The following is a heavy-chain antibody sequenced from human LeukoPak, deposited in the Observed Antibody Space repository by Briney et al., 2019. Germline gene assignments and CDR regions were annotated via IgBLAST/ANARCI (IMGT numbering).Heavy chain of an antibody. D-gene: IGHD1-1*01. Sequence: SETLSLTCAVYGGSFSGYYWSWIRQPPGKGLEWIGEINHSGSTNYNPSLKSRVTISVDTSKNQFSLKLSSATAADTAVYYCATTLWNGGYWGQGTLVTVSS. CDR3: ATTLWNGGY. CDR1: GGSFSGYY. J-gene: IGHJ4*02. V-gene: IGHV4-34*01. CDR2: INHSGST.